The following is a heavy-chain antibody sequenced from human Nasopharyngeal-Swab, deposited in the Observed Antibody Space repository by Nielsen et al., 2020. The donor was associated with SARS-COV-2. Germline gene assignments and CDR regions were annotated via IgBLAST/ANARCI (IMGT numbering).Heavy chain of an antibody. J-gene: IGHJ4*01. V-gene: IGHV3-11*04. CDR2: IDTSGGTT. Sequence: LSLTCAVYGGSFSGYYWSWIRQPPGKGLEWVSVIDTSGGTTFYADSVEGRFTISRDNAKNSLYLQMNSLRAEDTALYYCARDRYLARWGHGTLVTVSS. CDR3: ARDRYLAR. CDR1: GGSFSGYY. D-gene: IGHD3-16*02.